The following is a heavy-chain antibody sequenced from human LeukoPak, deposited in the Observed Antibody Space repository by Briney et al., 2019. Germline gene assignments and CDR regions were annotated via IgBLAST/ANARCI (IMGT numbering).Heavy chain of an antibody. CDR2: IMPLLGTA. Sequence: SVKVSCKASGGTFSRNDISWVRQAPGQGLEWMGGIMPLLGTAKNAQKFQGRVTITADKSTSTAYMELSSLRSEDTAVYYCASGRTDIVVVPATLRNYYFDYWGQGTLVTVSS. J-gene: IGHJ4*02. CDR3: ASGRTDIVVVPATLRNYYFDY. V-gene: IGHV1-69*10. D-gene: IGHD2-2*01. CDR1: GGTFSRND.